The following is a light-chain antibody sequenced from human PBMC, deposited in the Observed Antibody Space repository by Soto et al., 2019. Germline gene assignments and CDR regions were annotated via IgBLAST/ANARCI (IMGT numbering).Light chain of an antibody. CDR2: GAS. V-gene: IGKV3-20*01. Sequence: DIMFAQSPGALALSSGERPNHSCKASRSVGDYLAWYQQSPGLAPRLLVYGASSRATGIPDRFSGSGSGTDFTLTISRLEPEDFAVYYCQQYNNWPPRTFGQGTKVDIK. CDR3: QQYNNWPPRT. CDR1: RSVGDY. J-gene: IGKJ1*01.